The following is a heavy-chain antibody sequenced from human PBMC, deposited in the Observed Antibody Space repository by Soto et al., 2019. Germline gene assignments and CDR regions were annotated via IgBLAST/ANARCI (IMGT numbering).Heavy chain of an antibody. V-gene: IGHV4-39*01. Sequence: QLQLQESGPGLVKPSETLSLTCTVSGGSISSSSYYWGWIRQPPGKGLEWIGSIYYSGSTYYNPSPKRRVTIFARTSKNQFSLKLSSWTVADTDVYSCAAIGARLAGPCYYYCVGLYVWGRGTTFTVSS. J-gene: IGHJ6*02. CDR2: IYYSGST. CDR3: AAIGARLAGPCYYYCVGLYV. D-gene: IGHD6-19*01. CDR1: GGSISSSSYY.